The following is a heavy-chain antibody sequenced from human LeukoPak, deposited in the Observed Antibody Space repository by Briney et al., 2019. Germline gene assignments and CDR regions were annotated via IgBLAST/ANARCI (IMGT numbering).Heavy chain of an antibody. CDR1: GGTFSSYA. J-gene: IGHJ4*02. D-gene: IGHD3-22*01. CDR2: IIPIFGTA. Sequence: SVKVSCKASGGTFSSYAISWVRQAPGRGLEWMGGIIPIFGTANYAQKFQGRVTITTDESTSTAYMELSSLRSEDTAVYYRARGYYYDSSGYYSWVYWGQGTLVTVSS. CDR3: ARGYYYDSSGYYSWVY. V-gene: IGHV1-69*05.